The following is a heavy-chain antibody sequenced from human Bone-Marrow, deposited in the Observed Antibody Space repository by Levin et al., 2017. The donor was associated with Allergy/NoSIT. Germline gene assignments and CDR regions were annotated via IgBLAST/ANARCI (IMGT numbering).Heavy chain of an antibody. D-gene: IGHD7-27*01. Sequence: SETLSLICNVSAASINNYYWNWIRQPPGKRLEWLGYSHFSGNTNHNPSLKGRLIISVDTSKNQVSLKLTSVTPADTAVYYCASSLGRSANYFDSWGQGTLVTVSS. J-gene: IGHJ4*02. V-gene: IGHV4-59*01. CDR2: SHFSGNT. CDR3: ASSLGRSANYFDS. CDR1: AASINNYY.